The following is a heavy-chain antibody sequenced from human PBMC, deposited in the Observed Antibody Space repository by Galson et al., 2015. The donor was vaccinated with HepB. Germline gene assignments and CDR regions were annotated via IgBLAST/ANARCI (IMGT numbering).Heavy chain of an antibody. Sequence: SLRLSCAASGFTFSNYGMHWVRQAPGKGPEWVAIIWYDGSKKYYADSVKGRFTISRDNYKNTLYLQMNTLRAEDTAVYYCARADIGTSGTFPKFDPWGQGTLVTVSS. CDR3: ARADIGTSGTFPKFDP. D-gene: IGHD6-13*01. CDR2: IWYDGSKK. V-gene: IGHV3-33*01. CDR1: GFTFSNYG. J-gene: IGHJ5*02.